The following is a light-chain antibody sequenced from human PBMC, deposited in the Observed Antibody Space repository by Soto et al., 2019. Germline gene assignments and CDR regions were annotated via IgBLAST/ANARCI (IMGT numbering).Light chain of an antibody. CDR1: QSVSSN. V-gene: IGKV3-15*01. CDR2: GAS. CDR3: QQYNNWPFT. J-gene: IGKJ3*01. Sequence: EIVMTQSPATLSVSPGERATLSCRASQSVSSNLAWYQQKPDQAPRLLIYGASTRATGIPVRFSGSGSGTEFTLNNSSLESEDFAVNYCQQYNNWPFTVGPGKKVDIK.